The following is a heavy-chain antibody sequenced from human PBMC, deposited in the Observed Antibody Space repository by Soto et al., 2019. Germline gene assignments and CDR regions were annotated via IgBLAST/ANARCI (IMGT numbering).Heavy chain of an antibody. CDR2: INSDGSTT. D-gene: IGHD2-15*01. V-gene: IGHV3-74*01. J-gene: IGHJ3*02. CDR3: AREYCSGGSCYNSDAFDI. CDR1: GFTFSSYW. Sequence: GGSLRLSCAASGFTFSSYWMHWVRQVPGKGLVWVSRINSDGSTTSHADSVQGRFTISRDNAKNTLYLQMNSLRAEDAAVYYCAREYCSGGSCYNSDAFDIWGQGTMVTVSS.